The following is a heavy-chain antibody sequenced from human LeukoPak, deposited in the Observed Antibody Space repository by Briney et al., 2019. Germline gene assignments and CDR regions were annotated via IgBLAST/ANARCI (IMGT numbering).Heavy chain of an antibody. CDR1: GDSVSSNSAA. CDR3: ARVDYYDSSGYYLFDY. Sequence: SQTLSLTCALSGDSVSSNSAAWNWIRQSPSRGLEWLGRTYYRSKWYNDYAVSVKSRITINPDTSKNQFSLQLNSVTPEDTAVYYCARVDYYDSSGYYLFDYWGQGTLVTVSS. J-gene: IGHJ4*02. V-gene: IGHV6-1*01. D-gene: IGHD3-22*01. CDR2: TYYRSKWYN.